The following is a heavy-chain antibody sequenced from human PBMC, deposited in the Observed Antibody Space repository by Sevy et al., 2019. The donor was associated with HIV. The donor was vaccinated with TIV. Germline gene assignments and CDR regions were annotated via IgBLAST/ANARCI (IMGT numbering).Heavy chain of an antibody. D-gene: IGHD6-19*01. V-gene: IGHV3-23*01. CDR1: GFPFSSFA. CDR2: ISGSGGST. CDR3: AKDRPVKGAVAGTDGFDY. Sequence: GGSLRLSCSASGFPFSSFAMHWVRQAPGKGLEWVSAISGSGGSTYYADSVKGRFTISRDNSKNTLYLQMNSLRAEDTAVYYCAKDRPVKGAVAGTDGFDYWGQGTLVTVSS. J-gene: IGHJ4*02.